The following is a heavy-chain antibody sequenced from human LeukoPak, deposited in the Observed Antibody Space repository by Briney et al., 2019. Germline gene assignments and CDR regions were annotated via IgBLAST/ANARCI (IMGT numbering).Heavy chain of an antibody. CDR2: IYTSGST. Sequence: SETLSLTCTVSGGSISSYYWSWIRQPAGKGLEWIGRIYTSGSTNYNPSLKSRVTMSVDTSKNQFSLKLSSVTAADTAVYYCARAAKYYDFWSGYFRLDYWGQGTLVTVSS. D-gene: IGHD3-3*01. V-gene: IGHV4-4*07. J-gene: IGHJ4*02. CDR1: GGSISSYY. CDR3: ARAAKYYDFWSGYFRLDY.